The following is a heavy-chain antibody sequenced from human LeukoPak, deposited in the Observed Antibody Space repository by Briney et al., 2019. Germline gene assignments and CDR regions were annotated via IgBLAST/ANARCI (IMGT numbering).Heavy chain of an antibody. D-gene: IGHD1-26*01. CDR3: ARDEWGDAFDI. Sequence: GGSLRLSCAASGFTCSSYSMNWVRQAPGKGLEWVSSISSSSSYIHSADSVRGRFTISRDNAKNSLFLQMNSLRAEDTAVYYCARDEWGDAFDIWGQGTMVTVFS. CDR1: GFTCSSYS. CDR2: ISSSSSYI. J-gene: IGHJ3*02. V-gene: IGHV3-21*01.